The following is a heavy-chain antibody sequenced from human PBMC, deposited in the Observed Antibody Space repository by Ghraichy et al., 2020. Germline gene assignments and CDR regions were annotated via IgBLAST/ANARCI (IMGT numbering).Heavy chain of an antibody. CDR3: TNWNCGLESIDY. Sequence: GGSLRLSCAASGFTFSTYFMTWVRRAPGRGLEWVSGIGVTATSTYYEDSVKGRFTISRDNSKNTLYLEISSLGAADTAVYYCTNWNCGLESIDYWGQGTLVTVAS. CDR1: GFTFSTYF. J-gene: IGHJ4*02. V-gene: IGHV3-23*01. D-gene: IGHD2-21*01. CDR2: IGVTATST.